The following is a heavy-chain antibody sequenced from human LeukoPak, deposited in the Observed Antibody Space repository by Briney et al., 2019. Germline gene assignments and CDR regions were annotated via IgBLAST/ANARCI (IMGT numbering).Heavy chain of an antibody. CDR3: ARASDAGSKPDYSQH. CDR2: INPYSGGT. J-gene: IGHJ1*01. D-gene: IGHD2-2*01. V-gene: IGHV1-2*02. CDR1: GYTFTGYY. Sequence: ASVKVSCKASGYTFTGYYMRWVRQAPGQGLEWMGWINPYSGGTNYAQKLQGRVTMTRDTSISTAYMELRRLRSDDTAVYYCARASDAGSKPDYSQHWGEGTLLAVSS.